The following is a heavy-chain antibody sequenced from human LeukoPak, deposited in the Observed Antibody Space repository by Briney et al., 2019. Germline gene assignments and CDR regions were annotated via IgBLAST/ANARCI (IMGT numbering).Heavy chain of an antibody. CDR1: GFTFSSYS. D-gene: IGHD5-18*01. CDR3: ARFTRDTAMAHYYYYMDV. V-gene: IGHV3-48*04. CDR2: ISSSSSTI. Sequence: GGSLRLSCAASGFTFSSYSMNWVRQAPGKGLEWVSHISSSSSTIYYADSVKGRFTISRDNAKNSLYLQMNSLRAEDTAVYYCARFTRDTAMAHYYYYMDVWGKGTTVTVSS. J-gene: IGHJ6*03.